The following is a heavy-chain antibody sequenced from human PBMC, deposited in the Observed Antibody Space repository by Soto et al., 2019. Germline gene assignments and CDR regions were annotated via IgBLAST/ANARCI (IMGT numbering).Heavy chain of an antibody. CDR2: ISYDGSNK. Sequence: QVQLVESGGGVVQPGRSLGLSCAASGFTFSNYGMHWVRQAPGKGLEWVTVISYDGSNKDYADSVKGRFTISRDNSKNTLYLLLNSLRAEDTAVYYCAKVRRFTSYYMDVWGKGTTVTVSS. J-gene: IGHJ6*03. CDR1: GFTFSNYG. V-gene: IGHV3-30*18. D-gene: IGHD3-3*01. CDR3: AKVRRFTSYYMDV.